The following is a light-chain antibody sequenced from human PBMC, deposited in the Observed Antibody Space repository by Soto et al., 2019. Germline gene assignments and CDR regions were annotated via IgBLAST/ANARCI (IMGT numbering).Light chain of an antibody. CDR2: GNS. CDR1: SSNIGAGYD. CDR3: QSYDSSLSTWV. J-gene: IGLJ3*02. Sequence: QSVLTQPPSVSGAPGQRVTISCTGSSSNIGAGYDVHWYQQLPGTAPKLLIYGNSNRPSGVPDRFSGSKSGTSASLAITGLQAEDEADYYCQSYDSSLSTWVFGGGTKHTVL. V-gene: IGLV1-40*01.